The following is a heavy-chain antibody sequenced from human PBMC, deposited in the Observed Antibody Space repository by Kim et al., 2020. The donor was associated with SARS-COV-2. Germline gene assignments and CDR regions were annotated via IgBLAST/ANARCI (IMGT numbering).Heavy chain of an antibody. CDR1: GFTFSSYA. CDR3: AKVTRITAPFYDY. V-gene: IGHV3-23*01. CDR2: ISASGGDT. Sequence: GGSLRLSCAASGFTFSSYALSWVRQAPGKGLEWVSGISASGGDTYYADSVQGRFTISRDNSKNALNLEMNSLRAEDTALYYWAKVTRITAPFYDYWGQGT. D-gene: IGHD4-4*01. J-gene: IGHJ4*02.